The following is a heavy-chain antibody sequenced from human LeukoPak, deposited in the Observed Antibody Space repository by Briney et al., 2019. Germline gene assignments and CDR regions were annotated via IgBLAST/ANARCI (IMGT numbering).Heavy chain of an antibody. CDR3: ARERTILRFLDY. Sequence: GGSLRLSCAASGFTFSSYAMHWVRQAPGKGLEWVAVISYDGSNKYYADSVKGRFTISRDNSKNTLYLRMNSLRAEDTAVYYCARERTILRFLDYWGQGTLVTVSS. CDR1: GFTFSSYA. CDR2: ISYDGSNK. D-gene: IGHD2-21*01. V-gene: IGHV3-30*04. J-gene: IGHJ4*02.